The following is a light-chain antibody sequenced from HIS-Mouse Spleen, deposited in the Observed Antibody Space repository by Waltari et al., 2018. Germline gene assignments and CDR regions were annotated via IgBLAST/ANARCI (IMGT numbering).Light chain of an antibody. J-gene: IGKJ1*01. V-gene: IGKV1-9*01. CDR1: QGISSY. CDR2: AAS. Sequence: DIQLTQSPSFLSASVGDSVTITCRASQGISSYLAWYQQKPGKAPKLLIYAASTLQSGFPSRFSGSGSGTEFTLTISSLQPEDFATYYCQQLNSYPPTFGQGTKVEIK. CDR3: QQLNSYPPT.